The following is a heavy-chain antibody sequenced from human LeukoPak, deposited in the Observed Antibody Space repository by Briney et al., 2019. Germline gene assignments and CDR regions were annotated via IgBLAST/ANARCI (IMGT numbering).Heavy chain of an antibody. D-gene: IGHD1-26*01. CDR1: GYTFTSYN. V-gene: IGHV1-46*01. Sequence: ASVKVSCKASGYTFTSYNMHWVRQAPGQGLEWMGIINSSGGSTSYAQKFQGRVTMTRDMSTSTVYMELSSLRSEDTAVYYCARGIDSASPPLGTFEIWGQGTMVTVSS. CDR3: ARGIDSASPPLGTFEI. CDR2: INSSGGST. J-gene: IGHJ3*02.